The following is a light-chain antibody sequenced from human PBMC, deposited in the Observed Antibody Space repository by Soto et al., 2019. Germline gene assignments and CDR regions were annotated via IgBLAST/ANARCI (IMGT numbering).Light chain of an antibody. V-gene: IGKV3-15*01. CDR1: QSVSNN. CDR2: GAS. CDR3: QQLNTYPST. Sequence: EIVMTQSPATLSVSTGERATLSCRASQSVSNNLAWYQQKPGQAPRLLMYGASTRATGIPARFSGSGSGTEFTLTISSLQSEDFATYYCQQLNTYPSTFGGGTKVEIQ. J-gene: IGKJ4*01.